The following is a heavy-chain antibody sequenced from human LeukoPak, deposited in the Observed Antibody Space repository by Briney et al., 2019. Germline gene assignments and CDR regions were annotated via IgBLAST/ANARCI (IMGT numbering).Heavy chain of an antibody. D-gene: IGHD3-10*01. J-gene: IGHJ4*02. CDR3: VRGLSGVVGDY. CDR1: GGSLSDYY. CDR2: IKPGGIT. V-gene: IGHV4-34*01. Sequence: PSETLSLTCAVYGGSLSDYYWSWIRQPPGEGLEWIGEIKPGGITNYNPSVKSRVTISADTSKNQLFLNVNSATAADTAVYYCVRGLSGVVGDYWGQGTLVTVSS.